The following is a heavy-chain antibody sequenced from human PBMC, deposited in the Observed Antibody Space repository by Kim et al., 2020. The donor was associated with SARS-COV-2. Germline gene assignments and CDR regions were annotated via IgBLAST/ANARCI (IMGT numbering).Heavy chain of an antibody. CDR1: GGSFSGYY. Sequence: SETLSLTCAVYGGSFSGYYWSWIRQPPGKGLEWIGEINHSGSTNYNPSLKSRVTISVDTSKNQFSLKLSSVTAADTAVYYCARGLKTAALPFDYWGQGTL. J-gene: IGHJ4*02. CDR3: ARGLKTAALPFDY. CDR2: INHSGST. D-gene: IGHD6-6*01. V-gene: IGHV4-34*01.